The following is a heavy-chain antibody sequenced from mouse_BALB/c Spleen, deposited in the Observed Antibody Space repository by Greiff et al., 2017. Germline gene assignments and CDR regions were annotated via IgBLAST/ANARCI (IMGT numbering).Heavy chain of an antibody. CDR1: GYSITSDYA. CDR2: ISYSGST. J-gene: IGHJ1*01. V-gene: IGHV3-2*02. CDR3: ARKLYWYFDV. Sequence: DVQLQESGPGLVKPSQSLSLTCTVTGYSITSDYAWNWIRQFPGNKLEWMGYISYSGSTSYNPSLKSRISITRDTSKNQFFLQLNSVTTEDTATYYCARKLYWYFDVWGAGTTVTVSS.